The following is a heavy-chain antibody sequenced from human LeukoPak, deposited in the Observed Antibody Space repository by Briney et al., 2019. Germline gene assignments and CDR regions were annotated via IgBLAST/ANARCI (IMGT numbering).Heavy chain of an antibody. V-gene: IGHV4-34*01. J-gene: IGHJ5*02. CDR3: ARRPPFGIVVNWFDP. Sequence: PSETLSLTCAVYGGSFSGYYWSWIRQPPGKGLEWIGEINHSGSTNCNPSLKSRVTISVDTSKNQFSLKLSSVTAADTAVYYCARRPPFGIVVNWFDPWGQGTLVTVSS. D-gene: IGHD3-22*01. CDR1: GGSFSGYY. CDR2: INHSGST.